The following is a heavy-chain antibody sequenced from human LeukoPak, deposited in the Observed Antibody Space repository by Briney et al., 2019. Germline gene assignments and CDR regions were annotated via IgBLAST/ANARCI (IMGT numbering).Heavy chain of an antibody. CDR1: GFTFSSYG. CDR3: AKDRPLPRRGYSYLFDY. V-gene: IGHV3-30*18. Sequence: GGSLRLSCAASGFTFSSYGMHWVRQAPGKGLEWVAVISYDGCNKYYADSVKGRFTISRDNSKNTLYLQMNSLRAEDTAVYYCAKDRPLPRRGYSYLFDYWGQGTLVTVSS. D-gene: IGHD5-18*01. J-gene: IGHJ4*02. CDR2: ISYDGCNK.